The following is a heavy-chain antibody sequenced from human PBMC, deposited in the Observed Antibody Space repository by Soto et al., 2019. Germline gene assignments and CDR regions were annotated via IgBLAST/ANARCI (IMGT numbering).Heavy chain of an antibody. CDR2: IIPIFGTA. CDR3: ARETHGGNSDYYYYGMDV. J-gene: IGHJ6*02. D-gene: IGHD2-21*02. V-gene: IGHV1-69*06. CDR1: GGTFSSYA. Sequence: SVKVSCKASGGTFSSYAISWVRQAPGQGLEWMGGIIPIFGTANYAQKFQGRVTITADKSTSTAYMELSSLRSEDTAAYYCARETHGGNSDYYYYGMDVWGQGTTVTVSS.